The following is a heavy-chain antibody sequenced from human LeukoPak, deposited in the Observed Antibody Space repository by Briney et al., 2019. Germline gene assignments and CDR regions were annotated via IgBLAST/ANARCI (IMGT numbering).Heavy chain of an antibody. V-gene: IGHV3-23*01. CDR2: ISESGGTT. CDR1: GFTFSTYA. Sequence: GGSLRLSCAASGFTFSTYAMSWVRRAPGKGLEWVSGISESGGTTYYADSVKGRFTISRDNFKSTLYLQMNSLRAEDTAVYYCARGTYGGDSWGQGTLVTVSS. CDR3: ARGTYGGDS. D-gene: IGHD3-16*01. J-gene: IGHJ4*02.